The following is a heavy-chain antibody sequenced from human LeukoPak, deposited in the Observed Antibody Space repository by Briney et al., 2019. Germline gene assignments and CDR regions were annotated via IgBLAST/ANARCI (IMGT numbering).Heavy chain of an antibody. CDR1: GYTLTELS. V-gene: IGHV1-24*01. D-gene: IGHD3-3*01. CDR2: FDPEDGET. CDR3: ATYRRGDFWSGYYYYFDY. Sequence: ASVRVSCKVSGYTLTELSMHWVRQAPGKGLEWMGGFDPEDGETIYAQKFQSRVTMTEDTSTDTAYMELSSLRSEGTAVYYCATYRRGDFWSGYYYYFDYWGQGTLVTVSS. J-gene: IGHJ4*02.